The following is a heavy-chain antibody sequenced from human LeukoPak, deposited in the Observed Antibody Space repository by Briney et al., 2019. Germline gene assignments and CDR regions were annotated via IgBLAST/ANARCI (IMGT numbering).Heavy chain of an antibody. CDR1: GGSISSYY. CDR3: VRDLDWNYADY. V-gene: IGHV4-4*07. Sequence: SETLSLTCTVSGGSISSYYWSWIRQPAGKGLEWIGRIYTSGSTSYNPSLKSRVTMSVDSSKKQFSLILISVTAADTAVYYCVRDLDWNYADYWGQGTLVTVSS. D-gene: IGHD1-7*01. J-gene: IGHJ4*02. CDR2: IYTSGST.